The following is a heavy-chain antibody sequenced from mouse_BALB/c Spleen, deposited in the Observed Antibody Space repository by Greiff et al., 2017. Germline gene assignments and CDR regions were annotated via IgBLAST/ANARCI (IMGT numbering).Heavy chain of an antibody. D-gene: IGHD2-14*01. CDR2: IWSGGST. CDR1: GFSLTSYG. CDR3: APYYRYSFAY. V-gene: IGHV2-2*02. J-gene: IGHJ3*01. Sequence: VQVVESGPGLVQPSQSLSITCTVSGFSLTSYGVHWVRQSPGKGLEWLGVIWSGGSTDYNAAFISRLSISKDNSKSQVFFKMNSLQANDTAIYYCAPYYRYSFAYWGQGTLVTVSA.